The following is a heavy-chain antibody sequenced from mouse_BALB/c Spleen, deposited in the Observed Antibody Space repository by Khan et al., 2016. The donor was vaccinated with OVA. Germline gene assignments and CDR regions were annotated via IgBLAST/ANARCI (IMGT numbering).Heavy chain of an antibody. CDR2: ISYSGST. V-gene: IGHV3-2*02. J-gene: IGHJ2*01. Sequence: EVKLLESGPGLVKPSQSLSLTCTVTGYSITSDYAWNWIRQFPGNKLEWMGYISYSGSTSYNPSLKSRISITRDTSKNQFFLQLNSVTTEDTATYYSARLYGWALDYWGQGTTVTVSS. D-gene: IGHD2-10*02. CDR1: GYSITSDYA. CDR3: ARLYGWALDY.